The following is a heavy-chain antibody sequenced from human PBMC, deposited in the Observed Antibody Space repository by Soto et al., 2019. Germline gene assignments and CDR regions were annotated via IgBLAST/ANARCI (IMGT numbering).Heavy chain of an antibody. CDR1: GFTFSSYA. V-gene: IGHV3-23*01. D-gene: IGHD1-1*01. J-gene: IGHJ6*02. Sequence: GGSLRLSCAASGFTFSSYAMSWVRQAPGKGLEWVSAISGSGGSTYYADSVKGRFTISRDNSKNTLYLQMNSLRAEDTAVYYCAKQDNWNDLYYYYYGMDVWGQGTTVTVSS. CDR2: ISGSGGST. CDR3: AKQDNWNDLYYYYYGMDV.